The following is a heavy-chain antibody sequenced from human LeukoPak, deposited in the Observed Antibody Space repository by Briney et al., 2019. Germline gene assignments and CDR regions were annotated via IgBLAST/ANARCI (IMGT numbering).Heavy chain of an antibody. D-gene: IGHD3-22*01. V-gene: IGHV3-48*04. CDR3: AKDHRRPVVVILDDPYYFDY. J-gene: IGHJ4*02. CDR2: ISSSSSTI. Sequence: GGSLRLSCAASGFTFSSYSMNWVRQAPGKGLEWVSYISSSSSTIYYADSVKGRFTISRDNAKNSLYLQMNSLRAEDTAVYYCAKDHRRPVVVILDDPYYFDYWGQGTLVTVSS. CDR1: GFTFSSYS.